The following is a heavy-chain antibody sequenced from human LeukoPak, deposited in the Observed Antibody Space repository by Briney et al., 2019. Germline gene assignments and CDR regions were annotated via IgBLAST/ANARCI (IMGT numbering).Heavy chain of an antibody. CDR3: ARGTSSGWYALDY. D-gene: IGHD6-19*01. Sequence: PSETLSLTCTVSGGSISSYYWSWIRQPPGKGLEWIGYIYYSGSTNYNPSLKSRVTISVDTSKNEFSLKLSSVTAADTAVYYCARGTSSGWYALDYWGRGTLVTVSS. V-gene: IGHV4-59*08. CDR1: GGSISSYY. CDR2: IYYSGST. J-gene: IGHJ4*02.